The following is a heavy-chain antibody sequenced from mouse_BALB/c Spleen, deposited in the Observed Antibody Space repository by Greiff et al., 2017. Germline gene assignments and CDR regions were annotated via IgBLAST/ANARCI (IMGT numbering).Heavy chain of an antibody. CDR1: GFTFSSYT. Sequence: EVQRVESGGGLVKPGGSLKLSCAASGFTFSSYTMSWVRQTPEKRLEWVATISSCGSYTYYPDSVKGRFTISRDNAKNTLYLQMSSLKSEDTAMYYCTRDGIHYYGYWYFDVWGAGTTVTVSS. D-gene: IGHD1-2*01. J-gene: IGHJ1*01. CDR2: ISSCGSYT. V-gene: IGHV5-6-4*01. CDR3: TRDGIHYYGYWYFDV.